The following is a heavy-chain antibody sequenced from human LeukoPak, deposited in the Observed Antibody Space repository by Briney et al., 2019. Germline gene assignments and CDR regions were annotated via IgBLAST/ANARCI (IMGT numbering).Heavy chain of an antibody. CDR3: GRFGYVSAVDP. CDR1: GFAFSSYW. D-gene: IGHD2-15*01. Sequence: GGSLRLSCGAPGFAFSSYWMTWLRQAPGKGLEFVANIKPAGSATYYADSVKGRFTISRDNTKNLLYLQMNSLTAEDSAVYHCGRFGYVSAVDPWGQGALVTVSS. V-gene: IGHV3-7*01. CDR2: IKPAGSAT. J-gene: IGHJ5*02.